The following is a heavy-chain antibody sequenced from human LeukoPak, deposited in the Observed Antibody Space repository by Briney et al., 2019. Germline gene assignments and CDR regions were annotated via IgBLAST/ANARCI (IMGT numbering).Heavy chain of an antibody. D-gene: IGHD1-26*01. CDR3: ARQGPTTSRAFDI. V-gene: IGHV5-51*01. J-gene: IGHJ3*02. Sequence: PGESLKISCEGSGYSFSNYWIGWVRHMPGKGLEWMGIIYPGDSDTGYSPSFQGQVTISADKSISTAYLQWTSLQASDTAMYYCARQGPTTSRAFDIWGQGTLVTVSS. CDR2: IYPGDSDT. CDR1: GYSFSNYW.